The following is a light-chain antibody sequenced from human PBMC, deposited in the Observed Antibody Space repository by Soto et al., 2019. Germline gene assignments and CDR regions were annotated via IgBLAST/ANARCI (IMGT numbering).Light chain of an antibody. CDR3: QQYGDSPL. CDR2: GAS. J-gene: IGKJ3*01. Sequence: EIDLTHSPGTMSLSPLDSASLSCRASQSGRSSYLDWHQQKPGQAPRLLIYGASSRATGIPDRCSGSGSGTDFTLTISRLEPEDFAVYYCQQYGDSPLFGPGTKVDIK. CDR1: QSGRSSY. V-gene: IGKV3-20*01.